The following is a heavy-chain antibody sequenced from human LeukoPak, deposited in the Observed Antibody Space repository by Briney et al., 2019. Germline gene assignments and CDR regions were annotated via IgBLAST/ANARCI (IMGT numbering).Heavy chain of an antibody. CDR3: ARTPDYGGETFFDY. J-gene: IGHJ4*02. D-gene: IGHD4-23*01. Sequence: SETLSLTCTVSGGSISSRSYYWGWIRQPPGKGLEWIGSIYYSGSTYYNPSLKSRVTISVDTSKNQFSLKLSSVTAADTAVYYCARTPDYGGETFFDYWGQGTLVTVSS. V-gene: IGHV4-39*01. CDR2: IYYSGST. CDR1: GGSISSRSYY.